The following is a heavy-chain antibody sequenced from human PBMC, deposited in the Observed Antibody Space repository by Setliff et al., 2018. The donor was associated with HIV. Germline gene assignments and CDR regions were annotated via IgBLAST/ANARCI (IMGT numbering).Heavy chain of an antibody. V-gene: IGHV4-61*09. Sequence: PSQTLSLPCAVSGASISDGTYYWSWIRQPAGKGLEWIGHIYIRGGTTNYSPSLKSRVTISLDTSKNQFSLSLSSVTASDTALYYCARSQETSVAATEIWGQGTMVTVS. J-gene: IGHJ3*02. CDR1: GASISDGTYY. CDR2: IYIRGGTT. CDR3: ARSQETSVAATEI.